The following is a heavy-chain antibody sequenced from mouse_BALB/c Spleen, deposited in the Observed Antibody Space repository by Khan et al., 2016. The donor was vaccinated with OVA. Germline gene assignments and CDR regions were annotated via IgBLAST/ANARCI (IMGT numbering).Heavy chain of an antibody. CDR3: ATRYGNPFAY. CDR1: GFTIKDTY. V-gene: IGHV14-3*02. D-gene: IGHD2-1*01. J-gene: IGHJ3*01. Sequence: EVELVESGAELVKPGASVKLSCSASGFTIKDTYIHWVKQRPEQGLEWIGWIDTPNDDFYYGPTFQDQATLTADTTSNTAYLQLSRLTSEDTAVYYCATRYGNPFAYWGQGTLVSVSA. CDR2: IDTPNDDF.